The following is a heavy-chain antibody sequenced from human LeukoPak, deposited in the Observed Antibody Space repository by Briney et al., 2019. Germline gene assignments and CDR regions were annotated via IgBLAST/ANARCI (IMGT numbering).Heavy chain of an antibody. CDR1: GFTLSSYG. J-gene: IGHJ4*02. D-gene: IGHD6-19*01. V-gene: IGHV3-33*01. CDR3: ARETYSSGWYDY. CDR2: IWYDGSNK. Sequence: TGGSLRLSCAASGFTLSSYGMHWVRQAPGKGLEWVAVIWYDGSNKYYADSVKGRFAISRDNSKNTLYLQMNSLRAEDTAVYYCARETYSSGWYDYWGQGTLVTVSS.